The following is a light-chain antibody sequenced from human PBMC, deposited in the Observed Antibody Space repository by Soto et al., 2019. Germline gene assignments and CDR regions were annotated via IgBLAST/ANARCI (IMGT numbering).Light chain of an antibody. CDR3: QQRYSTPPWT. J-gene: IGKJ1*01. CDR1: TSTSSY. V-gene: IGKV1-39*01. CDR2: AAS. Sequence: IQMTQSPSSLAASVGDRVTITCRSRTSTSSYVNWYQQNPGKAPQLLIYAASSLQSGVPSRFSGIGSGTDFTLTISSLQPEEFATYYCQQRYSTPPWTFGQGTKVDIK.